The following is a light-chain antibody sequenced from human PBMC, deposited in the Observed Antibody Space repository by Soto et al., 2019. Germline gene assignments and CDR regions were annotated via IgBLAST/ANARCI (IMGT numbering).Light chain of an antibody. CDR2: EVS. V-gene: IGLV2-8*01. J-gene: IGLJ1*01. CDR3: SSYAGRNNFV. Sequence: QSVLNQPPSASGSPGQSVTISCTGTSSDVGGYNYVSWYQQHPGKAPKLMIYEVSKRPSGVPDRFSGSKSGNTASLTVSGLLAEDEADYYCSSYAGRNNFVFGTGTKVTVL. CDR1: SSDVGGYNY.